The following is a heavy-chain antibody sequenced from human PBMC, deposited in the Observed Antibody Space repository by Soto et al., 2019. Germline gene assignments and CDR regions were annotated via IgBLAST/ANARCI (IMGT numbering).Heavy chain of an antibody. V-gene: IGHV3-23*01. D-gene: IGHD1-26*01. CDR1: GFTFSSYA. J-gene: IGHJ4*02. Sequence: PGGSLRLSCAASGFTFSSYAMSWVRQAPGKGLEWVSAISGSGGSTYDADSVKGRFTISRDNSNKTLCLQMNSLRAEDTAVYYCAKDGGSYRYFDYWGQGTLVTVSS. CDR2: ISGSGGST. CDR3: AKDGGSYRYFDY.